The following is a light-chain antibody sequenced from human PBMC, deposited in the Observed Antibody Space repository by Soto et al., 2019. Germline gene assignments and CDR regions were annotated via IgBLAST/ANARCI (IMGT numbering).Light chain of an antibody. Sequence: QSALTQPASVSGSPGQSITISCTGTSSNVGGYNDVSWYQQHPGKAPKLMIYEVSNRPSGVSNRFSGYTSGNTASLTISGLQAEDEADYYCISYTSSSTRVFGGGTKLTVL. CDR2: EVS. V-gene: IGLV2-14*01. J-gene: IGLJ3*02. CDR1: SSNVGGYND. CDR3: ISYTSSSTRV.